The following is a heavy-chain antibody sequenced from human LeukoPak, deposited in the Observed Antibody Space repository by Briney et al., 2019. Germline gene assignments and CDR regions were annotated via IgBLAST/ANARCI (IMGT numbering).Heavy chain of an antibody. D-gene: IGHD3-22*01. CDR2: ISGSGGST. CDR3: AKEGHYYDSSGYYVWFDP. CDR1: GFTFSSYA. V-gene: IGHV3-23*01. Sequence: GGSLRLSCAASGFTFSSYAMSWVRQAPGKGLEWVSAISGSGGSTYYGDSVKGRFTISRDNSKNTLYLQMNSLRAEDTAVYYCAKEGHYYDSSGYYVWFDPWGQGTLVTVSS. J-gene: IGHJ5*02.